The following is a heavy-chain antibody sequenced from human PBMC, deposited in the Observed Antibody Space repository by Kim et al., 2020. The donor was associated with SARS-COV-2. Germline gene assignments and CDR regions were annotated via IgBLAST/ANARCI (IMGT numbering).Heavy chain of an antibody. CDR1: GGSISSSSYY. Sequence: SETLSLTCTVSGGSISSSSYYWGWIRQPPGKGLEWIGSIYYSGSTYYNPSLKSRVTISVDTSKNQFSLKLSSVTAADTAVYYCARPPRPTDNCSGGSCYSSGWYFDLWGRGTLVTVSS. D-gene: IGHD2-15*01. J-gene: IGHJ2*01. CDR2: IYYSGST. V-gene: IGHV4-39*01. CDR3: ARPPRPTDNCSGGSCYSSGWYFDL.